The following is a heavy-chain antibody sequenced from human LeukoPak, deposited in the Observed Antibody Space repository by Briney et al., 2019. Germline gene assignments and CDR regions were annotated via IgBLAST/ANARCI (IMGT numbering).Heavy chain of an antibody. CDR1: EFTFSNYA. D-gene: IGHD1-14*01. Sequence: GGSLRLSCAASEFTFSNYAMNWVRQAPGKGPEWVSGISGGGGSTYYSDSVKGRFTISRDNSKNTLYLQLDSLRAEDTALYYCAKGSGINHYHWIDPWGQGTLVTVSS. CDR3: AKGSGINHYHWIDP. V-gene: IGHV3-23*01. CDR2: ISGGGGST. J-gene: IGHJ5*02.